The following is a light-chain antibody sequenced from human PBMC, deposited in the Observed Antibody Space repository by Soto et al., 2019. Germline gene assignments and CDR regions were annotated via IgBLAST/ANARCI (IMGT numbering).Light chain of an antibody. J-gene: IGKJ1*01. V-gene: IGKV1-5*01. CDR2: AAS. Sequence: DIQMTQSPSTLSASVGERVTITCRASQSISSWLAWYQQKPGKAPELLIYAASTLQSGVPSRFSGSGSGTDFTLTISCLQSEDFATYYCQQYYSFPVTFGQGTKVDIK. CDR3: QQYYSFPVT. CDR1: QSISSW.